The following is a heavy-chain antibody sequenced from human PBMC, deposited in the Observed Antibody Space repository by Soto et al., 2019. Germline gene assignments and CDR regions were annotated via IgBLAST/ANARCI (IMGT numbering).Heavy chain of an antibody. V-gene: IGHV4-59*08. CDR2: INYDGYS. J-gene: IGHJ6*02. Sequence: QVQLQESGPGLVKPSETLSLPCTVSGGSITNYYCSWFRQPPGKGLVWIGYINYDGYSAYNLSLKRRVTLSMDASKTQFSLMLESVPATDTALYYCARHGFGPLHGLVDVWGPGTTVIVSS. CDR3: ARHGFGPLHGLVDV. CDR1: GGSITNYY. D-gene: IGHD3-10*01.